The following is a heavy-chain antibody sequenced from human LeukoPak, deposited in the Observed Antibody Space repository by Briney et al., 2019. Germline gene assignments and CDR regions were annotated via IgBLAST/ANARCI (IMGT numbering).Heavy chain of an antibody. CDR2: IYPGDSDA. CDR3: ARRGKASAGVYGMDV. V-gene: IGHV5-51*01. D-gene: IGHD6-13*01. Sequence: GASLQISSKGSGYSFSSYWIAWGRQLPGKDLEWMGIIYPGDSDARYSPSFQGQVTMSVDKSTSSVFLQWSSLKASDTALYYCARRGKASAGVYGMDVWGQGTTVTVSS. CDR1: GYSFSSYW. J-gene: IGHJ6*02.